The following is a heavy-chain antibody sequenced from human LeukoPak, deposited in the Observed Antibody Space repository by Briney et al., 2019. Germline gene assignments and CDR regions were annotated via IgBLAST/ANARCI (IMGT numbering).Heavy chain of an antibody. CDR1: GYTFSGYY. J-gene: IGHJ4*02. V-gene: IGHV1-3*01. CDR3: ALITMVRGVIIGYY. CDR2: INAGNGNT. D-gene: IGHD3-10*01. Sequence: ASVKVSCKASGYTFSGYYIHWVRQAPGQRLEWMGWINAGNGNTKYSQKFQGRVTITRDTSASTAYMELSSLRSEDTAVYYCALITMVRGVIIGYYWGQGTLVTVSS.